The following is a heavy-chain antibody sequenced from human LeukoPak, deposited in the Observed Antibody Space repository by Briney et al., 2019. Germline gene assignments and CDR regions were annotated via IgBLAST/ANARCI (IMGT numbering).Heavy chain of an antibody. Sequence: GGSLRLSCAASGFTVSSNYMSWVRQAPGKGLEWVSVIYSGGSTYYAASLKGRFTIARDNSKNKLYLQMNSLRAEDTAVYYCARDRRSGELGAFDIWVQGTMVTVSS. V-gene: IGHV3-66*01. CDR1: GFTVSSNY. D-gene: IGHD1-26*01. CDR2: IYSGGST. CDR3: ARDRRSGELGAFDI. J-gene: IGHJ3*02.